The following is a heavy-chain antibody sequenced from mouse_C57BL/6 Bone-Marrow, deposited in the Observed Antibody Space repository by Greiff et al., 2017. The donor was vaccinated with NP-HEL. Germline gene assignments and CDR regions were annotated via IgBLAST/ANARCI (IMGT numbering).Heavy chain of an antibody. J-gene: IGHJ2*01. V-gene: IGHV3-6*01. D-gene: IGHD2-3*01. CDR1: GYSITSGYY. Sequence: ESGPGLVKPSQSLSLTCSVTGYSITSGYYWNWIRQFPGNKLEWMGYISYDGSNNYNPSLKNRIPITRDTSKNQFFLKLNSVTTEDIATYYCARGGDDFDYWGQGTTLTVSS. CDR3: ARGGDDFDY. CDR2: ISYDGSN.